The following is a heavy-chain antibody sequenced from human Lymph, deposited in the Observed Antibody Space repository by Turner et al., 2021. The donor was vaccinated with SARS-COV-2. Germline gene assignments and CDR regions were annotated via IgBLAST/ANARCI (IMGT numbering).Heavy chain of an antibody. CDR3: AKQGGGRYCSGGSCYRGYFDY. V-gene: IGHV3-30*18. CDR2: ISYDGSNK. Sequence: QVPLVESGGGLVQPGRSLRLSCAASGFTFSGYGMYWVRQAPGKGLEWVAVISYDGSNKYYADSVKGRFTISRDNSKNTLYMQMNSLRAEDTAVYYCAKQGGGRYCSGGSCYRGYFDYWGQGTLVTVSS. J-gene: IGHJ4*02. D-gene: IGHD2-15*01. CDR1: GFTFSGYG.